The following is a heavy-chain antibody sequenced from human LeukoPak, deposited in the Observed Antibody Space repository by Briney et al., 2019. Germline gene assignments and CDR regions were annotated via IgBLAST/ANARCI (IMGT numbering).Heavy chain of an antibody. CDR1: GGSISNYY. V-gene: IGHV4-4*07. CDR2: IYTSGTT. J-gene: IGHJ4*02. CDR3: ARVGTAGYFDY. Sequence: PSETLSLTCTVSGGSISNYYWSWIRQPAGKGLEWIGRIYTSGTTHYNPSLKSRVTMSVDTSKNQFSLNLSSVTAADTAVYYCARVGTAGYFDYWGQGTLVTVSS. D-gene: IGHD6-13*01.